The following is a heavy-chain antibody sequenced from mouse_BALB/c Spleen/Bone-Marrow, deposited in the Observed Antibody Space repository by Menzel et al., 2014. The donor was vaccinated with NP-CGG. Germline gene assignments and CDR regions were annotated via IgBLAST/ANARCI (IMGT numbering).Heavy chain of an antibody. CDR2: IDPANVNT. J-gene: IGHJ2*01. Sequence: EVQLQHSGAELVKPGASVKLSCTASGFNIKDTYMHWVKQRPEQGLEWIGRIDPANVNTKYDPKFQGKTTITADTSSNTAYLQLSSLTSEDTAVYYCASYVYGYYFDYWGQGTTLTVSP. CDR3: ASYVYGYYFDY. CDR1: GFNIKDTY. V-gene: IGHV14-3*02. D-gene: IGHD1-1*01.